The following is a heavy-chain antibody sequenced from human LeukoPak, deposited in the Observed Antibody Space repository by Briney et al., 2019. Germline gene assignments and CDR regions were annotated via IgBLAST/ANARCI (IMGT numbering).Heavy chain of an antibody. D-gene: IGHD1-26*01. CDR3: ARDVSGSYGGYFDY. CDR1: GGSISSGGYS. Sequence: PSETLSLTCAVSGGSISSGGYSWSWIRQPPGKGLEWIGYIYYSGSTYYNPSLKSRVTISVDTSKNQFSLKVSSVTAADAAVYYCARDVSGSYGGYFDYWGQGTLVTVSS. J-gene: IGHJ4*02. CDR2: IYYSGST. V-gene: IGHV4-30-4*07.